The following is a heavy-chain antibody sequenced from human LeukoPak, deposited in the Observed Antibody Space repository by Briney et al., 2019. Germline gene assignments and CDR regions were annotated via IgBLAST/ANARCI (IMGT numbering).Heavy chain of an antibody. D-gene: IGHD3-3*01. CDR2: IIPIFGTA. Sequence: ASVKVSCKASGGTFSSYAISWVRQAPGQGLEWMGAIIPIFGTANYAQKFQGRVTITADESTSTAYMELSSLRSEDTAVYYCARGEWLLYAFDIWGQGTMVTVSS. CDR1: GGTFSSYA. CDR3: ARGEWLLYAFDI. J-gene: IGHJ3*02. V-gene: IGHV1-69*13.